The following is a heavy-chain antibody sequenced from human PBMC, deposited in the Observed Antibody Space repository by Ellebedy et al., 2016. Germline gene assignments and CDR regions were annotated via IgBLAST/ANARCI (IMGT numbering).Heavy chain of an antibody. CDR2: IYYSGST. CDR3: ARDLKYSSSSDY. J-gene: IGHJ4*02. D-gene: IGHD6-13*01. V-gene: IGHV4-59*12. CDR1: GGSISSYY. Sequence: SETLSLTXTVSGGSISSYYWSWIRQPPGKGLEWIGYIYYSGSTNYNPSLKSRVTISVDTSKNQFSLKLSSVTAADTAVYYCARDLKYSSSSDYWGQGTLVTVSS.